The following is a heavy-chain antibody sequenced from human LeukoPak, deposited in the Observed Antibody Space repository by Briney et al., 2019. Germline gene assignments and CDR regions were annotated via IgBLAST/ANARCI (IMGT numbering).Heavy chain of an antibody. CDR3: ARDRTSKDGYNQGSVYFDY. CDR2: ISAYNGNT. D-gene: IGHD5-24*01. J-gene: IGHJ4*02. Sequence: ASVKVSCKASGYTFTSYGISWVRQAPGQGLEWMGWISAYNGNTNYAQKFQGRVTITADESTSTAYMELSSLRSEDTAVYYCARDRTSKDGYNQGSVYFDYWGQGTLVTVSS. CDR1: GYTFTSYG. V-gene: IGHV1-18*01.